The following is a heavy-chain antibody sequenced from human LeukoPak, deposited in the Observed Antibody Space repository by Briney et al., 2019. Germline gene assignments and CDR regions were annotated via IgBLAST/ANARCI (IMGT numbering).Heavy chain of an antibody. Sequence: PGGSLRLSCAASGFTFYSYGMSWVRPGPGEGREWVSAISGSGGSTYYADSVKGRFTISRDNATNSLYLQMNSLRAEDTAVYYCAELGITMIGGVWGKGTTVTISS. CDR3: AELGITMIGGV. D-gene: IGHD3-10*02. CDR1: GFTFYSYG. CDR2: ISGSGGST. J-gene: IGHJ6*04. V-gene: IGHV3-23*01.